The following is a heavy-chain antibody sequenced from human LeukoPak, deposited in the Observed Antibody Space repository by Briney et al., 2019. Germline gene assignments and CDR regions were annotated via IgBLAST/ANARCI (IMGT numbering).Heavy chain of an antibody. CDR3: ARGGDHIAVAGTTAY. V-gene: IGHV4-38-2*02. Sequence: SETLSLTCTVSGYSISSGYYWGWIRQPPGKGLEWIGSIYHSGSTYYNPSLKSRVTISVDTSKNQFSLKLSSVTAADTAVYYCARGGDHIAVAGTTAYWGQGTLVTVSS. CDR2: IYHSGST. J-gene: IGHJ4*02. CDR1: GYSISSGYY. D-gene: IGHD6-19*01.